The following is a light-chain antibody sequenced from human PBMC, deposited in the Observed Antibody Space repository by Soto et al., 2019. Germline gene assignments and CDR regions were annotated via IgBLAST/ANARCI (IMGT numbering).Light chain of an antibody. J-gene: IGLJ1*01. Sequence: QSALTQPASVSGSHGQSITISCTGTRTDIGGYNYVSWYQQYPGKAPKLVICEVTSRPSGISDRFSGSKSGNTASLTISGLQAEDEADYYCCSFASSSTYVFGTGTKLTVL. CDR3: CSFASSSTYV. CDR1: RTDIGGYNY. V-gene: IGLV2-14*01. CDR2: EVT.